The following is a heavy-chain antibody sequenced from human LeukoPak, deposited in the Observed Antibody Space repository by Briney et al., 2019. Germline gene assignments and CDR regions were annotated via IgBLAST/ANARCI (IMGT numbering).Heavy chain of an antibody. CDR3: AKGGWLEY. CDR2: ISGSGGNT. Sequence: GASLRPSCEASGFTFINYGMSWVRQAPGKGLEWVSGISGSGGNTYYADSVKGRFTISRDDSKNTLYLQMNSLRAEDTAVYYCAKGGWLEYWGQGTLVTVSS. D-gene: IGHD5-24*01. CDR1: GFTFINYG. J-gene: IGHJ4*02. V-gene: IGHV3-23*01.